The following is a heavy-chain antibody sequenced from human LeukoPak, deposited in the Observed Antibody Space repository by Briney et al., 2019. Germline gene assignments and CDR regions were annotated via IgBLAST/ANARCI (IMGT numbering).Heavy chain of an antibody. CDR1: GYTFTSYG. V-gene: IGHV1-18*04. Sequence: ASVKVSCKASGYTFTSYGISWVRQAPGQGLEWMGGISAYNGNTNYAQKLQGRVTMTTDTSTSTAYMELRSLRSDDTAVYYCAREAGRVTMVRGVISPYYFDYWGQGTLVTVSS. J-gene: IGHJ4*02. CDR3: AREAGRVTMVRGVISPYYFDY. D-gene: IGHD3-10*01. CDR2: ISAYNGNT.